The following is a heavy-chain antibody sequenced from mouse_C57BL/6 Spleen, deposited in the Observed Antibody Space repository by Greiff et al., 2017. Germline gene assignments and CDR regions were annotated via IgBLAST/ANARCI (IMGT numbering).Heavy chain of an antibody. CDR1: GYAFSSSW. CDR2: IYPGDGDT. D-gene: IGHD2-14*01. CDR3: ANWYEGNAD. V-gene: IGHV1-82*01. J-gene: IGHJ3*01. Sequence: QVQLQQSGPELVKPGASVKISCKASGYAFSSSWMNWVKQRPGKGLEWIGRIYPGDGDTNYNGKFKGKATLTADKSSSTAYMQISSLTSEDAAVYFCANWYEGNADWGQGALVTVSA.